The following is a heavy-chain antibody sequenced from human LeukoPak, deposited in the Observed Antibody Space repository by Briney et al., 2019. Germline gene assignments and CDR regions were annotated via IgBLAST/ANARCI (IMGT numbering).Heavy chain of an antibody. CDR3: ARDSPLLHRWAFDI. Sequence: ASVKVSCNASGYTFTSYGISWVRQAPGQGLEWMGWISAYNGNTNYAQKLQGRVTMTTDTSTSTAYMELSSLRSEDTAAYYCARDSPLLHRWAFDIWGQGTMVTVSS. V-gene: IGHV1-18*01. D-gene: IGHD4-23*01. CDR1: GYTFTSYG. J-gene: IGHJ3*02. CDR2: ISAYNGNT.